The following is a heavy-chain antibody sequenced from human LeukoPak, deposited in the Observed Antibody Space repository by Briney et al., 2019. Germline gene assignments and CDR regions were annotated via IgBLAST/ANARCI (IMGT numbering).Heavy chain of an antibody. Sequence: SETLSLTCTVSGGSIGSYYWNWIRQAPGKGLEWIGYIHYSGSTNHNSALKSRVTISVDTSKNQYSLKLSSVTAADTAVYYCARDGVAGGFDYWGQGTLVTVS. V-gene: IGHV4-59*01. D-gene: IGHD6-19*01. J-gene: IGHJ4*02. CDR1: GGSIGSYY. CDR3: ARDGVAGGFDY. CDR2: IHYSGST.